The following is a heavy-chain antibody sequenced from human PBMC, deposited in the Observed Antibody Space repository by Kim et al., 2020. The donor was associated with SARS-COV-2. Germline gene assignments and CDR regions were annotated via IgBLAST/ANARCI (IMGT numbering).Heavy chain of an antibody. Sequence: GGSLRLSCAASGFIFGSFSMNWVRQAPGKGLEWVSSITSGSSDMSYADSVKGRFTISRDNTKNSLYLQMNSLRAEDTALYYYTRRDFFKFVYWGQGALVTVSS. V-gene: IGHV3-21*06. CDR3: TRRDFFKFVY. CDR2: ITSGSSDM. D-gene: IGHD3-3*01. CDR1: GFIFGSFS. J-gene: IGHJ4*02.